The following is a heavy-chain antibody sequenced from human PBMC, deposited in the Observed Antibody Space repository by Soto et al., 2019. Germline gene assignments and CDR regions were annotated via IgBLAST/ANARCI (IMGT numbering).Heavy chain of an antibody. Sequence: GGSLRLSCAASGFTFSNFWMHWVRQAPGKGLVWVSRINTDGSSTSSADSVKGRLAISRDNAKNTLYLQMNSLRAEDTAVYYCVRDRDTYGYANLDYWGQGTLVTVSS. CDR2: INTDGSST. V-gene: IGHV3-74*01. CDR3: VRDRDTYGYANLDY. CDR1: GFTFSNFW. J-gene: IGHJ4*02. D-gene: IGHD5-18*01.